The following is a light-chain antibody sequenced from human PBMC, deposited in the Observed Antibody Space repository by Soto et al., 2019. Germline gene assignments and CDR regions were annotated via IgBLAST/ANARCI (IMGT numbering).Light chain of an antibody. V-gene: IGLV3-9*01. CDR3: QVWDSTFWV. J-gene: IGLJ3*02. CDR2: RDG. CDR1: NIGSKN. Sequence: SYELTQPLSVSVALGQTARITCGGDNIGSKNVHWYQQKPGQAPVLVIYRDGNRPSGIPERFSGSNSGNTATLTISRAQAGDEAEYYCQVWDSTFWVFGGGTKLIVL.